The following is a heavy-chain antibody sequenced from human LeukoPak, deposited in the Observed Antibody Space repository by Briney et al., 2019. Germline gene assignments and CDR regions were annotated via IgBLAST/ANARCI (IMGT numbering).Heavy chain of an antibody. J-gene: IGHJ4*02. CDR1: GFTYRNYA. Sequence: PGGSLSLPCAASGFTYRNYAMSGLRQAPGKGREGVAVINWRGDKTYYAGSAKGRFTNSRDNSKNTLYLQMNSLGDVDTAIFYCGKGIQWELPPEYWGQGTLVTVSS. D-gene: IGHD1-26*01. CDR2: INWRGDKT. CDR3: GKGIQWELPPEY. V-gene: IGHV3-23*01.